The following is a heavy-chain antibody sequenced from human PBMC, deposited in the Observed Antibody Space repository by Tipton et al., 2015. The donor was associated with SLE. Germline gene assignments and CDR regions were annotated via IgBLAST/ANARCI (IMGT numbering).Heavy chain of an antibody. J-gene: IGHJ6*04. V-gene: IGHV4-39*07. CDR1: GGSIGSGGYS. D-gene: IGHD2-2*01. CDR3: ARAGPGYCSSTSCLDV. CDR2: IYYSGST. Sequence: TLSLTCAVSGGSIGSGGYSWGWIRQPPGKGLEWIGSIYYSGSTYYNPSLKSRVTISVDTSKNQFSLKLSSVTAADTAVYYCARAGPGYCSSTSCLDVWGKGTTVTVSS.